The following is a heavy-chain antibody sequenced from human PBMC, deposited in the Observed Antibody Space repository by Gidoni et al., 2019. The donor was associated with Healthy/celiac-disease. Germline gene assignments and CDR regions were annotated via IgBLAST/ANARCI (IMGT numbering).Heavy chain of an antibody. J-gene: IGHJ5*02. CDR2: IYSGGST. CDR1: GFTVSSNY. D-gene: IGHD3-22*01. Sequence: EVQLVESGGGLVQPGGSLRLSCAASGFTVSSNYMSWVRQAPGKGLEWVSVIYSGGSTYYADSVKGRFTISRDNSKNTLYLQMNSLRAEDTAVYYCAREVYYYDSSGYQNYWDWFDPWGQGTLVTVSS. V-gene: IGHV3-66*01. CDR3: AREVYYYDSSGYQNYWDWFDP.